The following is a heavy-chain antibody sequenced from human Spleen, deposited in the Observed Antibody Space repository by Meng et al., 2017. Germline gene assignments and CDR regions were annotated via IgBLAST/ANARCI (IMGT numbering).Heavy chain of an antibody. D-gene: IGHD4-17*01. V-gene: IGHV6-1*01. J-gene: IGHJ4*02. CDR3: ARGVTTFDY. CDR2: TYYRSKWYN. CDR1: GDSVSSNIGA. Sequence: QVQLQQIGPGMVKLSQTLSVTCAISGDSVSSNIGAWNWIRQSPSRGLEWLGRTYYRSKWYNEYAVSVKSRITINPDTSKNQLSLQLSSVTPEDTAVYYCARGVTTFDYWGQGTLVTVSS.